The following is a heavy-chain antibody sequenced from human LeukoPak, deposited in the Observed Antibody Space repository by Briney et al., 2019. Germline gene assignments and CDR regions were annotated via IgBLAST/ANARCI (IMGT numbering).Heavy chain of an antibody. J-gene: IGHJ6*02. CDR1: GFTFSSYW. CDR3: ARAAARHDFWSGYYTGLHYYGMDV. D-gene: IGHD3-3*01. CDR2: IKQDGSEK. Sequence: GGSLRLSCAASGFTFSSYWMSWVRQAPGKGLEWVANIKQDGSEKYYVDSVKGRFTISRDNAKNSLYLQMNSLRAEDTAVYYCARAAARHDFWSGYYTGLHYYGMDVWGQGTTVTVSS. V-gene: IGHV3-7*01.